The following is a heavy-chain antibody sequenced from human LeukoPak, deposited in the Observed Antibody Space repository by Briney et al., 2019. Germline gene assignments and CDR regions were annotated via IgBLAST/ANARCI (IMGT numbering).Heavy chain of an antibody. Sequence: TLSLTCTVSGGSISSYYWSWIRQPPGKALEWLALIAWDDDKYYSTSLRARLTISKDTSKNQVVLTMTNMDPVDTATYYCARIGAVTTGDAFDIWGQGTMVTVSS. CDR2: IAWDDDK. CDR3: ARIGAVTTGDAFDI. CDR1: GGSISSYYW. D-gene: IGHD4-17*01. J-gene: IGHJ3*02. V-gene: IGHV2-70*18.